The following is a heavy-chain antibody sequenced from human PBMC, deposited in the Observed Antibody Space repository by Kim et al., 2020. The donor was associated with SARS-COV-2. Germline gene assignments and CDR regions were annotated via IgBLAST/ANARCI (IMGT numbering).Heavy chain of an antibody. V-gene: IGHV3-30*18. CDR1: GFTFSSYG. CDR3: AKSQDYSQFDY. J-gene: IGHJ4*02. Sequence: GGSLRLSCAASGFTFSSYGMHWVRQAPGKGLEWVAVISYDGSNKYYADSVKGRFTISRDNSKNTLYLQMNSLRAEDTAVYYCAKSQDYSQFDYWGQGTLVTVSS. CDR2: ISYDGSNK. D-gene: IGHD2-15*01.